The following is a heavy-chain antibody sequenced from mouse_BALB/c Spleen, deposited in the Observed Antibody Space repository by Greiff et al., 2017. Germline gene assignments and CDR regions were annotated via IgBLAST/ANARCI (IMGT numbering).Heavy chain of an antibody. J-gene: IGHJ4*01. CDR2: IDPANGNT. CDR3: AMITREDYYAMDY. V-gene: IGHV14-3*02. Sequence: EVQLQQSGAELVKPGASVKLSCTASGFNIKDTYMHWVKQRPEQGLEWIGRIDPANGNTKYDPKFQGKATITADTSSNTAYLQLSSLTSEDTAVYYCAMITREDYYAMDYWGQGTSVTVSS. D-gene: IGHD2-4*01. CDR1: GFNIKDTY.